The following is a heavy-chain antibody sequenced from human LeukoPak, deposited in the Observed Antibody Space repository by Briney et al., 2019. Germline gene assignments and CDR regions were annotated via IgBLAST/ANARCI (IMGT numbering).Heavy chain of an antibody. Sequence: SVKVSCKASGGTFSSYAISWVRQAPGQGLEWMGGIIPIFGTANYAQKFQGRVTITADGSTSTAYMELSSLRSEDTAVYYCARNNQRGVIVPYFDYWGQGTLVTVSS. CDR3: ARNNQRGVIVPYFDY. V-gene: IGHV1-69*01. CDR1: GGTFSSYA. J-gene: IGHJ4*02. CDR2: IIPIFGTA. D-gene: IGHD3-16*02.